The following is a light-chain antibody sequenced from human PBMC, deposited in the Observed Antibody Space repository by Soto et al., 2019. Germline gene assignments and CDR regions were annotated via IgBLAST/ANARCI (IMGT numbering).Light chain of an antibody. CDR2: AAS. CDR1: QSISSY. Sequence: DIQMTQSPSSLSASVRDRVTITCRASQSISSYLNWYQQKPVKAPKLLIYAASSLQSGVPSRFSGSGSGTDFTLTISSLQPEDFATYYCQQSYSTPRTFGQGTKVDIK. CDR3: QQSYSTPRT. J-gene: IGKJ1*01. V-gene: IGKV1-39*01.